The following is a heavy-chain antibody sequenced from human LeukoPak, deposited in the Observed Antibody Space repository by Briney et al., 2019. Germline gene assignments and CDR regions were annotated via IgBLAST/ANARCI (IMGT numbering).Heavy chain of an antibody. D-gene: IGHD6-19*01. V-gene: IGHV4-59*01. CDR3: ARVFSSGWYSYFDY. J-gene: IGHJ4*02. Sequence: SETLSLTCTVSGGSISGYYWSWIRQPPGKGLEWIGNIYYSGSTNYNPSLNSRVTISVDTSKNQFSLKLSSVTGADTAVYHCARVFSSGWYSYFDYWGQGTLVTVSS. CDR2: IYYSGST. CDR1: GGSISGYY.